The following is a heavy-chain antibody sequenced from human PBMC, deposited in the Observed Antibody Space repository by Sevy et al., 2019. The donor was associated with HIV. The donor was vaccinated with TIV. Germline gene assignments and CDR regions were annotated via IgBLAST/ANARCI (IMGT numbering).Heavy chain of an antibody. Sequence: SETLSLTCTVSGGFISSGSYYWSWIRQPAGKGLEWIGHVYPSGSTKYNPSLKSRVSLSVDTSQNQFYPNLNAVTAADTAVYYCARESWGFFNYWGLGTMVTVSS. J-gene: IGHJ4*02. CDR1: GGFISSGSYY. D-gene: IGHD3-3*01. CDR3: ARESWGFFNY. CDR2: VYPSGST. V-gene: IGHV4-61*09.